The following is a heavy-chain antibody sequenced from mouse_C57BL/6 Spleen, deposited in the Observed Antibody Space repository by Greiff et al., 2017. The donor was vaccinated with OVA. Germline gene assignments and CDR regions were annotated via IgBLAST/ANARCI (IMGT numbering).Heavy chain of an antibody. J-gene: IGHJ2*01. CDR1: GYSFTSYY. V-gene: IGHV1-66*01. Sequence: VQLQQSGPELVKPGASVKISCKASGYSFTSYYIHWVKQRPGQGLEWIGWIYPGSGNTKYNEKFKGKATLTADTSSSTAYMQLSSLTSEDSAVYYCAREVLRMGYYFDYWGQGTTLTVSS. CDR3: AREVLRMGYYFDY. D-gene: IGHD1-1*01. CDR2: IYPGSGNT.